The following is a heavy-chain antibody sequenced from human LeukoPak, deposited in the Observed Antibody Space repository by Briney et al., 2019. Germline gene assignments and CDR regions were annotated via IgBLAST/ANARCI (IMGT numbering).Heavy chain of an antibody. Sequence: GGSLRLSCAASGFTFSSYTMNWVRQPPGKGLEWVSNIGTSSTTIYYADSVKGRFTISRDNAKNSLYLQVNSLRADDAAVYYCARFAAGGSYYYYMDVWGKGTTVTVSS. J-gene: IGHJ6*03. D-gene: IGHD6-25*01. CDR3: ARFAAGGSYYYYMDV. CDR2: IGTSSTTI. V-gene: IGHV3-48*01. CDR1: GFTFSSYT.